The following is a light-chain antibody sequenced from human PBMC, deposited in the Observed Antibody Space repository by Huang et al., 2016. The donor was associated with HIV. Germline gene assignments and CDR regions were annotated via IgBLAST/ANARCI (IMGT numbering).Light chain of an antibody. CDR1: QGVGGK. J-gene: IGKJ4*01. CDR3: QQYDTWPPLT. Sequence: ILLTQFPATLSVSPGQRVTLSCRASQGVGGKLAWYQQRPGQAPRLLIYGASTRVPTIPDRFSGSGSGTEFSLTISSLQSEDFAVYYCQQYDTWPPLTFGSGTKVDMK. CDR2: GAS. V-gene: IGKV3-15*01.